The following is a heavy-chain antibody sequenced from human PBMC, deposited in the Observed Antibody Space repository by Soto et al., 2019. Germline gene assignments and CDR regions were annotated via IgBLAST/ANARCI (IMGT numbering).Heavy chain of an antibody. J-gene: IGHJ6*02. V-gene: IGHV5-10-1*01. CDR3: ARAHRAVAGTSHYYGMDV. Sequence: PGESLKISCKGSGYSFTSYWISWVRQMPGKGLEWMGRTDPSDSYTNYSPSFQGHVTISADKSISTAYLQWSSLKASDTAMYYCARAHRAVAGTSHYYGMDVWGQGTTVTVSS. CDR1: GYSFTSYW. CDR2: TDPSDSYT. D-gene: IGHD6-19*01.